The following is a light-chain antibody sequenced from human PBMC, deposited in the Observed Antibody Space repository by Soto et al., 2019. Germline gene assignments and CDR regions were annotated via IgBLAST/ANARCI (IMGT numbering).Light chain of an antibody. V-gene: IGLV4-69*01. J-gene: IGLJ2*01. CDR1: SGHSSYA. CDR3: QTWGTGTLV. CDR2: LNSDGSH. Sequence: QPVLTQSPSASASLGASVKLTCTLSSGHSSYAIAWHQQQPEKGPRYLMKLNSDGSHSKGDGIPDRFSGSSSGAERYLTISSLQSEDEADYYCQTWGTGTLVFGGGTNVTVL.